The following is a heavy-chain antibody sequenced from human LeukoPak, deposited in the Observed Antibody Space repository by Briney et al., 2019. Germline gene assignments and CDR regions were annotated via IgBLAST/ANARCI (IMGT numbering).Heavy chain of an antibody. J-gene: IGHJ5*02. V-gene: IGHV4-39*07. CDR1: GDSVSSSSYY. D-gene: IGHD3-16*01. Sequence: SETLSHTCTVSGDSVSSSSYYWGWIRQPPGKGLEWIGNIYYTGSTFYNPSLKSRVTISVDTSKNQFSLKLSSVTAADTAVYYCARDPNYGQLDPWGQGTLVTVSS. CDR2: IYYTGST. CDR3: ARDPNYGQLDP.